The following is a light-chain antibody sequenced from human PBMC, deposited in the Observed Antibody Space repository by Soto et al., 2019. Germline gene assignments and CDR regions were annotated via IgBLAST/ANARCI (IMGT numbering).Light chain of an antibody. CDR1: QTINDY. CDR3: QQLRAYPHT. CDR2: PAS. Sequence: DIQLTQSPSFLSASVGDRVTVTCRASQTINDYLAWFQKKEGTAPELLIYPASTLQGGVPSRFSGHGSGIEFTLTISSLQPEDFATYYCQQLRAYPHTFAQGTKLEI. J-gene: IGKJ2*01. V-gene: IGKV1-9*01.